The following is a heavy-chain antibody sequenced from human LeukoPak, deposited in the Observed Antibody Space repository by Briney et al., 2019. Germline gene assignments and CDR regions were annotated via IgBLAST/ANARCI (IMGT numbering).Heavy chain of an antibody. CDR3: ARDAYYYDSSGYYTYISFDY. V-gene: IGHV4-34*01. CDR1: GGSFSGYY. J-gene: IGHJ4*02. D-gene: IGHD3-22*01. CDR2: INHSGST. Sequence: SETLSLTCAVYGGSFSGYYWSWTRQPPGKGLEWIGEINHSGSTNYNPSLKSRVTISVDTSKNQFSPKLSSVTAADTAVYYCARDAYYYDSSGYYTYISFDYWGQGTLVTVSS.